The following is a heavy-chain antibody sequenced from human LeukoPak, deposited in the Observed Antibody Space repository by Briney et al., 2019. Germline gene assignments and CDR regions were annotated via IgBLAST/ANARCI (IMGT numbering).Heavy chain of an antibody. D-gene: IGHD3-22*01. CDR2: INPNSGGT. Sequence: ASVKVSCKASGGTFISYAISWVRQAPGQGLEWMGWINPNSGGTNYAQKFQGWVTMTRDTSISTAYMELSRLRSDDTAVYYCARDRGSGYYYLEYWGQGTLVTVSS. CDR1: GGTFISYA. CDR3: ARDRGSGYYYLEY. J-gene: IGHJ4*02. V-gene: IGHV1-2*04.